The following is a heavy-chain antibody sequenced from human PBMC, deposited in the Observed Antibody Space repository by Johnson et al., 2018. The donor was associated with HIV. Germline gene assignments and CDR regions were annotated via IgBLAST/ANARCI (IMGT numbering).Heavy chain of an antibody. CDR2: ISYDGSNK. D-gene: IGHD6-13*01. J-gene: IGHJ3*02. CDR1: GFTFSSYA. V-gene: IGHV3-30*04. Sequence: QVQLVESGGGVVQPGRSLRLSCAASGFTFSSYAMHWVRQAPGKGLEWVAVISYDGSNKYYADSVKGRFTISRANSKNTLYLQINSLRAEDTAVYYCAKDGVARGSSWYEGVFDIWGQGTMVTVSS. CDR3: AKDGVARGSSWYEGVFDI.